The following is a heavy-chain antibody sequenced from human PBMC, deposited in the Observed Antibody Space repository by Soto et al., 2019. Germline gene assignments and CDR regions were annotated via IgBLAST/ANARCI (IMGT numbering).Heavy chain of an antibody. CDR2: IIPIFGTA. CDR1: GGTFSSYA. J-gene: IGHJ4*02. D-gene: IGHD1-26*01. CDR3: ARGESGSGSYYHFDY. Sequence: SEKVSCKASGGTFSSYAISWVQQAPGQGLEWIGGIIPIFGTANYAQKFQGRVTITADESTSTAYMELSSLRSEDTAVYYCARGESGSGSYYHFDYWGQGTLVTVSS. V-gene: IGHV1-69*13.